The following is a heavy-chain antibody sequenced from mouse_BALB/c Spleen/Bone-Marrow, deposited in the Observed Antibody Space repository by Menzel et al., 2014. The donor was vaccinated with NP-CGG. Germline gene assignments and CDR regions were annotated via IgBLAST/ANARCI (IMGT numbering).Heavy chain of an antibody. CDR3: ARDGNYYFDY. J-gene: IGHJ2*01. Sequence: EVKLVESGGGLVQPGGSLRLSCAPSGFTFTDYYMSWVRQPPGKALEWLGFIRNKANGYTTEYSASVKGRLTISRDNSQSILYLHMNTLRAEDSATYYCARDGNYYFDYWGQGTTLTVSS. CDR2: IRNKANGYTT. CDR1: GFTFTDYY. D-gene: IGHD2-1*01. V-gene: IGHV7-3*02.